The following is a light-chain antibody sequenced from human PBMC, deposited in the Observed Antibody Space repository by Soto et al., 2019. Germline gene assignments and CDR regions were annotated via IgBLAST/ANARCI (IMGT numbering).Light chain of an antibody. Sequence: QSVVTQPASVSGSPGQSITISCTGTSSDVGGYNYVSWYQQHPGKAPKLMICEVSNRPSGVSNRFSGSKSGNTASLTISGLQAEDEADYYCSSYTSSTTRVFGTGTKATVL. CDR3: SSYTSSTTRV. J-gene: IGLJ1*01. V-gene: IGLV2-14*01. CDR1: SSDVGGYNY. CDR2: EVS.